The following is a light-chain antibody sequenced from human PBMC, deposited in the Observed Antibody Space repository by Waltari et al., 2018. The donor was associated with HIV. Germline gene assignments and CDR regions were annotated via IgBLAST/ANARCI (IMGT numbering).Light chain of an antibody. CDR2: ETS. CDR3: QQRGTWPPVT. V-gene: IGKV3-11*01. J-gene: IGKJ4*01. Sequence: ELVLTQSLATLSVSPGERAILHCRASQSVSRHLAWYHQKSGQAPRLLIYETSTRAAGTPGRFTGSGSGTDFALTITGVEPADVAVYYCQQRGTWPPVTFGGGTKVEI. CDR1: QSVSRH.